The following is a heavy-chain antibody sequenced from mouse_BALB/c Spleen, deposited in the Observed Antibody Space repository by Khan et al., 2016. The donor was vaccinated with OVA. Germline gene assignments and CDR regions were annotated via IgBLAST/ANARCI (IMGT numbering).Heavy chain of an antibody. CDR2: ITNGGGST. J-gene: IGHJ4*01. V-gene: IGHV5-12-2*01. CDR1: GFTFSSNT. D-gene: IGHD1-2*01. CDR3: ARVTTFITTALDC. Sequence: EVQLVESGGGLVQPGGSLKLSCAASGFTFSSNTMSWVRQTPEKRLELVAFITNGGGSTYYPDTAKGRFTISRDNAKNTLYLQMSSLKSEDTAMYYCARVTTFITTALDCWGQGTSVTVSS.